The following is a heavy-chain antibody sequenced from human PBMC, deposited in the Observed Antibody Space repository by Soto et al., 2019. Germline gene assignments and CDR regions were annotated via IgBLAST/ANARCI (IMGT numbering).Heavy chain of an antibody. V-gene: IGHV4-30-2*01. CDR3: VRGYYDSSGWPYWFDP. D-gene: IGHD3-22*01. CDR1: GDSISSSGYS. CDR2: IYNSGNT. Sequence: QLQLQESGSGLVKPSQTLSLTCAVSGDSISSSGYSWSWIRQPPGKGLEWMGYIYNSGNTHYNRSLKSRVTMSVDRSKNQFSLKLTSVTAADTAVYYCVRGYYDSSGWPYWFDPWGQGTVVTVSS. J-gene: IGHJ5*02.